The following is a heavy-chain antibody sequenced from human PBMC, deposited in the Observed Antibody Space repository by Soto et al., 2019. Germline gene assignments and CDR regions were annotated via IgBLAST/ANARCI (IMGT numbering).Heavy chain of an antibody. CDR3: ARYDYNGYYFDY. D-gene: IGHD4-4*01. CDR2: INPSGGGT. V-gene: IGHV1-46*01. CDR1: GYTFSSYY. J-gene: IGHJ4*02. Sequence: ASVKVSCKASGYTFSSYYMHWVRQAPGQGYEWMGIINPSGGGTTYAQKFQGRVTMTRDTSTSTVYMELSSLRSEDTAVYYSARYDYNGYYFDYWGQGTLVTVSS.